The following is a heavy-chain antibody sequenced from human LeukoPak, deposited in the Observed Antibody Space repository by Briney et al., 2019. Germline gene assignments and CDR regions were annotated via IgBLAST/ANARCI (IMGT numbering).Heavy chain of an antibody. Sequence: ASVKVSCKASGYTFTNYAINWVRQAPGQRLEWMGWISAGNGNTKYSQKFQGRVTFTRDTSASTAYMELSSLRSEDTAVYYCAQAGHDFWSGYYPFDYWGQGTLVTVSS. CDR2: ISAGNGNT. CDR3: AQAGHDFWSGYYPFDY. CDR1: GYTFTNYA. J-gene: IGHJ4*02. D-gene: IGHD3-3*01. V-gene: IGHV1-3*01.